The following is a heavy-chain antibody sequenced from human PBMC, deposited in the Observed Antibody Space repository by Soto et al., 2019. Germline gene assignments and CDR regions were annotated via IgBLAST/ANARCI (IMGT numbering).Heavy chain of an antibody. Sequence: PGGSLRLSCAASGFTFRDHYMDWVRKEPGKGLEWVGRTRNKARSYTTEYAASVNGRFTISRDDSKNSLYLQMNSLKTDDTAVYYCVRVRGGGTYHFDYWGQGTLVTVSS. CDR2: TRNKARSYTT. V-gene: IGHV3-72*01. J-gene: IGHJ4*02. CDR1: GFTFRDHY. D-gene: IGHD3-10*01. CDR3: VRVRGGGTYHFDY.